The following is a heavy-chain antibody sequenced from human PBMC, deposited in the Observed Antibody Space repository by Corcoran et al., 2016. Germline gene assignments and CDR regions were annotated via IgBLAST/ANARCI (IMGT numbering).Heavy chain of an antibody. D-gene: IGHD3-22*01. J-gene: IGHJ6*02. CDR1: GGTFSSYA. CDR2: IIPIFGTA. Sequence: QVQLVQSGAEVKKPGSSVKVSCKASGGTFSSYAISWVRQAPGQGLEWMGGIIPIFGTANYAQKFQGRVTITADESKSTAYMELSSLRSEDTAVYYCARPISGSGYYDYYYYYGMDVWGQGTTVTVSS. CDR3: ARPISGSGYYDYYYYYGMDV. V-gene: IGHV1-69*01.